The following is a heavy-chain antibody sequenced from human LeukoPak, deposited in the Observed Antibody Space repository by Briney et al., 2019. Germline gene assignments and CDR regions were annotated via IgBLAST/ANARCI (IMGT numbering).Heavy chain of an antibody. CDR1: GVPVSDGRYY. V-gene: IGHV4-31*03. CDR3: ATPYCSSISCLDVFNM. D-gene: IGHD2-2*01. CDR2: KYYSGSA. J-gene: IGHJ3*02. Sequence: SETLSLTCSVSGVPVSDGRYYWTWIRQYPGKGLEWIGYKYYSGSAKYNPSLKSRLTISIDTSKNQFPLQLSSVTAADTATYYCATPYCSSISCLDVFNMWGQGTGVTVSS.